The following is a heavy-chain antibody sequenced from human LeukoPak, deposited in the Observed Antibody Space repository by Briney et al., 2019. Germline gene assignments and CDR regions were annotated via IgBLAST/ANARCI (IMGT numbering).Heavy chain of an antibody. CDR1: GGSISTSSYY. Sequence: SSETLSLTCTVSGGSISTSSYYLGWIRHPPGKGLEWIGGIYHSGSTYYNPSLKSRVTISVDTSRNEFSLKLTSVTAADTAVYYCARRNNGYDYLDYWGQGTLVTVSS. V-gene: IGHV4-39*07. CDR2: IYHSGST. D-gene: IGHD5-12*01. J-gene: IGHJ4*02. CDR3: ARRNNGYDYLDY.